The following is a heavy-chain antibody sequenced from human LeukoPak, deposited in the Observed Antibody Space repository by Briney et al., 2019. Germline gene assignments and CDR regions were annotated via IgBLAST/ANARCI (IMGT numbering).Heavy chain of an antibody. D-gene: IGHD2-21*01. CDR1: GFTFNSYA. CDR2: ISGSGGST. J-gene: IGHJ5*02. CDR3: AEGGSSTPVEFDP. Sequence: GGSLRLSCAASGFTFNSYAMSWVRQAPGKGPEWVSTISGSGGSTYYADSVKGRFTISRDNSKNTLYLQMNSLRAEDTAVYYCAEGGSSTPVEFDPWGQGTLVTVSS. V-gene: IGHV3-23*01.